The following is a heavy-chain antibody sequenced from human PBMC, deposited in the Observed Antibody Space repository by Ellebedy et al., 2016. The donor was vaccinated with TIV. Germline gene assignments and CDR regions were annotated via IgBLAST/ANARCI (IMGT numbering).Heavy chain of an antibody. CDR2: LNVASTDT. D-gene: IGHD3-22*01. CDR1: GYTFTGYY. Sequence: AASVKVSCKASGYTFTGYYIHWVRQAPGPGLEWMGWLNVASTDTNYAQRFRDRVTMTRDTSISTAYMDLSRLTSDDTAVYYCARSVMKVVTAAPLGYWGQGTLVTVSS. V-gene: IGHV1-2*02. CDR3: ARSVMKVVTAAPLGY. J-gene: IGHJ4*02.